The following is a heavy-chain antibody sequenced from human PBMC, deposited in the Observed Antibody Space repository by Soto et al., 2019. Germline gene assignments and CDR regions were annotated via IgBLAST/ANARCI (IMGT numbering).Heavy chain of an antibody. CDR2: ISAYNGNT. Sequence: PSVKVSCKASGYTFTSYGISWVRQAPGQGLEWMGWISAYNGNTNYAQKLQGRVTMTTDTSTSTAYMELRSLRSDDTAVYYCARPSGSYYYYYGMDVWGQGTTVTVSS. CDR1: GYTFTSYG. J-gene: IGHJ6*02. CDR3: ARPSGSYYYYYGMDV. D-gene: IGHD1-26*01. V-gene: IGHV1-18*01.